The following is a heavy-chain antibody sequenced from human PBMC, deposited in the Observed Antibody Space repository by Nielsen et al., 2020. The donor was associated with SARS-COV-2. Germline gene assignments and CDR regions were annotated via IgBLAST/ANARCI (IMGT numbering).Heavy chain of an antibody. D-gene: IGHD3-10*01. Sequence: GESLKISCAASGFTFSSYEMNWVRQAPGKGLEWVSYISSSCSTIYYADSVKGRFTISRDNAKNSLYLQMNSLRAEDTAVYYCARVATGTTSNFYYYGSGSYYNVNYYGMDVWGQGTTVTVSS. J-gene: IGHJ6*02. CDR1: GFTFSSYE. CDR3: ARVATGTTSNFYYYGSGSYYNVNYYGMDV. CDR2: ISSSCSTI. V-gene: IGHV3-48*03.